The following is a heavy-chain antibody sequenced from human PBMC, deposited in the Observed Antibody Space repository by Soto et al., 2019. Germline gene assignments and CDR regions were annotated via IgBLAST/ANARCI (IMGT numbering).Heavy chain of an antibody. CDR3: AKKRQDWSDSLTDS. CDR1: GFTFNSYA. J-gene: IGHJ4*02. Sequence: GGSLRLSCAASGFTFNSYAMSWVRQAPGKGLEWVSVISGSGGSTYYADSVKGRFTISRDNSKSTLYLQMNSLRAEDTAVYYCAKKRQDWSDSLTDSWGQGTLVTVSS. V-gene: IGHV3-23*01. D-gene: IGHD3-9*01. CDR2: ISGSGGST.